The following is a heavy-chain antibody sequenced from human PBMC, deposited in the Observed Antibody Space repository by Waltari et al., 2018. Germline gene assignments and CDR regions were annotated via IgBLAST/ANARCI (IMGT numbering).Heavy chain of an antibody. D-gene: IGHD1-26*01. CDR3: ARELGRYQGSG. J-gene: IGHJ6*02. CDR1: GYTFTGYY. V-gene: IGHV1-2*02. Sequence: QVQLVQSGAEVKKPGASVKVSCKASGYTFTGYYMHWVRQAPGQGLEWMGGSSTKRGGTNYAQKVQGRGTMTRETASSTAYMELRRLRSDDRAVYYCARELGRYQGSGWGQGTTVTVSS. CDR2: SSTKRGGT.